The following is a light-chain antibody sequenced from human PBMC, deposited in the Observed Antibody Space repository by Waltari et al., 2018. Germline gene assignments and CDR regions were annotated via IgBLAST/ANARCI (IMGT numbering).Light chain of an antibody. CDR3: QQNYSPPYT. Sequence: DIVMTQSPDSLAVSLGERATINCKSSQSVLYSSNNKNYLAWYQQRPGQPPTLLIYWSSTRESGVPDRFSGGGSGTDFTLTISSLQAEDVAVYYCQQNYSPPYTFGQGTKLQIK. CDR1: QSVLYSSNNKNY. V-gene: IGKV4-1*01. J-gene: IGKJ2*01. CDR2: WSS.